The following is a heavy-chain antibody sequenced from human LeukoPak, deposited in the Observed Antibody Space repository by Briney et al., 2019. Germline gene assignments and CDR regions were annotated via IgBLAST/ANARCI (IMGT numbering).Heavy chain of an antibody. CDR3: ARGSLTDDYYDSSGYPGTFDY. V-gene: IGHV4-59*01. Sequence: RASETLSLTCTVSGGSISSYYWSWIRQPPGKGLEWIGYIYYSGSTNYNPSLMSRVTISVDTSKNQFSLKLSSVTAADTAVYYCARGSLTDDYYDSSGYPGTFDYWGQGTLVTVSS. CDR1: GGSISSYY. CDR2: IYYSGST. J-gene: IGHJ4*02. D-gene: IGHD3-22*01.